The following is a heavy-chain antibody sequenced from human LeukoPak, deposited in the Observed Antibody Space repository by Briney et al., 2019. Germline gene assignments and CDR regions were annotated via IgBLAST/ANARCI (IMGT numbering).Heavy chain of an antibody. D-gene: IGHD3-3*01. CDR1: GGSFSGYY. V-gene: IGHV4-34*01. CDR2: INHSGST. J-gene: IGHJ4*02. CDR3: ARGRRLRFLEWLSYFDY. Sequence: SETLSLTCAVYGGSFSGYYWSWIRQPPGKGLEWIGEINHSGSTNYNPSLKSRVTISVDTSKNQFSLKLSSVTAVDTAVYYCARGRRLRFLEWLSYFDYWGQGTLVTVSS.